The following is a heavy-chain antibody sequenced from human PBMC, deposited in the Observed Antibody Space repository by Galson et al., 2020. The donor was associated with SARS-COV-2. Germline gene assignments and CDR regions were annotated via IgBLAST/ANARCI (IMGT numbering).Heavy chain of an antibody. J-gene: IGHJ6*02. Sequence: SVKVSCKASGGTFTSYTISWVRQAPGQGLEWMGRTIPILGIANYAQKFQGRVTLTADKPTSTAYMELSSLRSEDTAVYYCATRAAEDIVVVPAAMYYYYYGMDVWGQGTTVTVSS. D-gene: IGHD2-2*01. CDR2: TIPILGIA. CDR1: GGTFTSYT. CDR3: ATRAAEDIVVVPAAMYYYYYGMDV. V-gene: IGHV1-69*02.